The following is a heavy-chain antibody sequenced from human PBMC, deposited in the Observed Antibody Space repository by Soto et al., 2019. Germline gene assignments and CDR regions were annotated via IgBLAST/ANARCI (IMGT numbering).Heavy chain of an antibody. J-gene: IGHJ4*02. CDR1: VFTFSSYA. D-gene: IGHD2-2*02. Sequence: PGGSLRLSCAASVFTFSSYAMHWVRQAPGKGLEWVAVISYDGSKKYYADSVKGRFTISRDNSKNTLYLQMNSLRAEDTAVYYCARELYRYCSSTSCYTFDYWGQGTLVTVSS. CDR2: ISYDGSKK. CDR3: ARELYRYCSSTSCYTFDY. V-gene: IGHV3-30-3*01.